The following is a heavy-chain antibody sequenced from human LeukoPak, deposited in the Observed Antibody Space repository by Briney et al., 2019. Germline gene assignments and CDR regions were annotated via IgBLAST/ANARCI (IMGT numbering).Heavy chain of an antibody. CDR3: ARATYYYGSGSYFKDFYYYYGMDV. CDR1: GFTFSSYS. V-gene: IGHV3-21*01. CDR2: ISSSSSYI. Sequence: PGGSLRLSCAASGFTFSSYSMNWVGPAQGKGLVWVSSISSSSSYIYYADSVKGRFTISRDNAKNSLYLQMSSLRAEDTAVYYCARATYYYGSGSYFKDFYYYYGMDVWGQGTTVTVSS. D-gene: IGHD3-10*01. J-gene: IGHJ6*02.